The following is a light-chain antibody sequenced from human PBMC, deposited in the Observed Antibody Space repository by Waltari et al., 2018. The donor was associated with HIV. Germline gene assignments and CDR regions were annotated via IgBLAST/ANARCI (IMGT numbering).Light chain of an antibody. V-gene: IGKV1-39*01. CDR3: QQSYKTPPWT. Sequence: DIQMTQSPFSLSASVGDRVPITCRASQNIQLYLNWYQQKPGKASKLLVSDAYSLQSGVPSRFSGSGSGTDFTLTISSLQPEEFATYYGQQSYKTPPWTFGQGTKVEIK. CDR2: DAY. CDR1: QNIQLY. J-gene: IGKJ1*01.